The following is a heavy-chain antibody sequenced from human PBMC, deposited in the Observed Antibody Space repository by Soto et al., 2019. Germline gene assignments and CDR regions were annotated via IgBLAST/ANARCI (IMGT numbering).Heavy chain of an antibody. CDR1: GGSISSSSYF. CDR2: IYYSGST. J-gene: IGHJ3*02. CDR3: ARRGDYYDSSGYWVRAFDI. D-gene: IGHD3-22*01. V-gene: IGHV4-39*07. Sequence: PSETLSLTCSVSGGSISSSSYFWGWIRQPPGKGLEWIGSIYYSGSTNYNPSLKSRVTISVDKSKNQFSLKLSSVTAADTAVYYCARRGDYYDSSGYWVRAFDIWGQGTMVTVSS.